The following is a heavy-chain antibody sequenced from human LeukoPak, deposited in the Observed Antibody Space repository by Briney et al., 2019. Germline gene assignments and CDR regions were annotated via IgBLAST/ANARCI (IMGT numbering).Heavy chain of an antibody. Sequence: GESLKISCKGSGYSFTSYWIGWVRQMPGKDLEWMGIIYPGDSDTRYSPSFQGQVTISADKSISTAYLQWSSLKASDTAMYYCARESVPAATDTWFDPWGQGTLVTVSS. CDR2: IYPGDSDT. J-gene: IGHJ5*02. CDR1: GYSFTSYW. V-gene: IGHV5-51*01. CDR3: ARESVPAATDTWFDP. D-gene: IGHD2-2*01.